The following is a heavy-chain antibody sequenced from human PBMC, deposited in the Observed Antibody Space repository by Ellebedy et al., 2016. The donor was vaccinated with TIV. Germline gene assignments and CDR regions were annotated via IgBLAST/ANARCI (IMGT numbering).Heavy chain of an antibody. D-gene: IGHD2-21*01. V-gene: IGHV1-46*02. CDR3: ARRDRHNAFDM. CDR1: GYTFNNYY. CDR2: IDPSDTST. Sequence: ASVKVSCKASGYTFNNYYLHWVRQAPGQGLEWMGIIDPSDTSTTYAQKLQGRVTMTSDTSTSTVYMELNSLRSEDTAVYYCARRDRHNAFDMWGQGTMATVSS. J-gene: IGHJ3*02.